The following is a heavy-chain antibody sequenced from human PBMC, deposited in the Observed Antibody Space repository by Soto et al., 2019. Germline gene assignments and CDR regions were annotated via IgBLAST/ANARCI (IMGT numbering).Heavy chain of an antibody. D-gene: IGHD3-9*01. J-gene: IGHJ2*01. CDR2: ISGNTGDT. V-gene: IGHV1-18*01. Sequence: QVQLVQSGAEVKKPGASVKVSCKASGYTFTSYAISWVRQAPGQGLEWMGWISGNTGDTRYAQKLQGRVTMTTDTSTSTVYMELRRLRSDDTAVYCCARVDWGNGYWYFDLWGRGTLVTVSS. CDR3: ARVDWGNGYWYFDL. CDR1: GYTFTSYA.